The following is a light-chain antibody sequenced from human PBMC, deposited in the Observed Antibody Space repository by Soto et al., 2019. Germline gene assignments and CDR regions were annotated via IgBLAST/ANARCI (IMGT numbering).Light chain of an antibody. J-gene: IGKJ1*01. V-gene: IGKV3-20*01. CDR3: QQYGSSPGT. Sequence: DIVLTQSPGTLSLSPWERATLSCMASQTVSSSSLAWYKQKPGQAPRRLIYGASSRATGIPDRFSGSGSGTDFTLTISRLETEDFAVYYCQQYGSSPGTFGQGTKVDI. CDR2: GAS. CDR1: QTVSSSS.